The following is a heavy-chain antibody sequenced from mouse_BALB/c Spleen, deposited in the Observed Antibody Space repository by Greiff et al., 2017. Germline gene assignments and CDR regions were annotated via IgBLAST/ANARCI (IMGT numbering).Heavy chain of an antibody. CDR3: ARGGGTRCFDY. CDR1: GYTFTSYW. CDR2: INPSTGYT. Sequence: VQLQQSGAELAKPGASVKMSCKASGYTFTSYWMHWVKQRPGQGLEWIGYINPSTGYTEYNQKFKDKATLTADKSSSTAYMQLSSLTSEDSAVYYCARGGGTRCFDYWGQGTTLTVSS. J-gene: IGHJ2*01. V-gene: IGHV1-7*01. D-gene: IGHD4-1*01.